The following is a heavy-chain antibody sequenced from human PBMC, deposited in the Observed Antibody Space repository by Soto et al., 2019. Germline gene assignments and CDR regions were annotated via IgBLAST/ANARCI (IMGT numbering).Heavy chain of an antibody. CDR3: ARQKLLAAVEYYYYYMDV. Sequence: PGESLKISCKGSGYSFTSYWIGWVRQMPGKGLEWMGIIYPGDSDTRYSPSFQGQVTISADKSISTAYLQWSSLKASDTAMYYCARQKLLAAVEYYYYYMDVWGKGTTVTVSS. D-gene: IGHD6-25*01. V-gene: IGHV5-51*01. CDR1: GYSFTSYW. J-gene: IGHJ6*03. CDR2: IYPGDSDT.